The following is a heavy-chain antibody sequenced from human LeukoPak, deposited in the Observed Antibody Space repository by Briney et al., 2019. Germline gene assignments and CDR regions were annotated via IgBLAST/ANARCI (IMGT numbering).Heavy chain of an antibody. Sequence: QPGGSLRLSCAASGFTFSDYYMNWIRQAPGKGLEWVSAISGSGGSTYYADSVKGRFTISRDNSKNTLYLQMNSLRAEDTAVYYCAKDRDYFLRRVTLEGWGQGTLVTVSS. V-gene: IGHV3-23*01. J-gene: IGHJ1*01. D-gene: IGHD4-23*01. CDR3: AKDRDYFLRRVTLEG. CDR1: GFTFSDYY. CDR2: ISGSGGST.